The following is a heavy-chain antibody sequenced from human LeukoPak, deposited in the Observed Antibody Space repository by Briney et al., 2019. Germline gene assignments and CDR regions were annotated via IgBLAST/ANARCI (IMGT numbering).Heavy chain of an antibody. D-gene: IGHD3-10*01. Sequence: GGSLRLSCAASGFTFSNAWMSWVRQAPGKGLEWVGRIKSKTDGGTTDYAAPVKGRFTISRDDSKNTLYLQMNSLKTEDTAVYYCTTDPLVGGVYYYYYGMDVWGQGTTVTVSS. J-gene: IGHJ6*02. CDR1: GFTFSNAW. V-gene: IGHV3-15*01. CDR2: IKSKTDGGTT. CDR3: TTDPLVGGVYYYYYGMDV.